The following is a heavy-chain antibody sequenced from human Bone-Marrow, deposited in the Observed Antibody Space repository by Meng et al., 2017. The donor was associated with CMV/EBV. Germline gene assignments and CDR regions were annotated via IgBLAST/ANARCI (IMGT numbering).Heavy chain of an antibody. CDR1: GYTFTNYF. J-gene: IGHJ6*02. V-gene: IGHV1-46*01. D-gene: IGHD6-19*01. CDR3: AMYSSGWYGDYYYYYGMDV. CDR2: IHPIPGST. Sequence: ASVKVSCKASGYTFTNYFVHWVRQAPGQGLEWLGIIHPIPGSTIYAQKFQGRVTVTRDTSTSTVYMEMSSLRSEDTAVYYCAMYSSGWYGDYYYYYGMDVWGQGTTVTV.